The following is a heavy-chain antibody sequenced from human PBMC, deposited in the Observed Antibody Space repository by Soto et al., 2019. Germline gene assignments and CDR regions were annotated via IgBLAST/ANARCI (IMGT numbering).Heavy chain of an antibody. CDR1: GFTFSSYA. CDR2: ISYDGSNK. V-gene: IGHV3-30-3*01. J-gene: IGHJ3*02. Sequence: GGSLRLSCAASGFTFSSYAMHWVRQAPGKGLEWVAVISYDGSNKYYADSVKGRFTISRDNSKNTLYLQMNSLRAEDTAVYYCARAGGAWFGEGDAFDIWGQGTMVTVSS. CDR3: ARAGGAWFGEGDAFDI. D-gene: IGHD3-10*01.